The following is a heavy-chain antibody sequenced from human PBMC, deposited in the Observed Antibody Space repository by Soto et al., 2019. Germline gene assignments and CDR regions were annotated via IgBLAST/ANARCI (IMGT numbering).Heavy chain of an antibody. Sequence: GGSLRLSCAASGFTFITYAMSWVRQAPGKGLEWVSAVRFSNGDTYYADSVRGRFTISRDISKNTLYLQMNSLRAEDTAVYFCAKLEVSGTTSLIPWGQGTLVTVSS. CDR1: GFTFITYA. J-gene: IGHJ1*01. CDR3: AKLEVSGTTSLIP. CDR2: VRFSNGDT. V-gene: IGHV3-23*01. D-gene: IGHD3-10*01.